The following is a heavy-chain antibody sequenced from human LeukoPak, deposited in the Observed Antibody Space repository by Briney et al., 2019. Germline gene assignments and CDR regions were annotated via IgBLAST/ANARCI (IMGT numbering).Heavy chain of an antibody. CDR2: IYTSGST. Sequence: SETLSLTCTVSGGSISSYYWSWIRQPAGKGLEWIGRIYTSGSTNYNPSLKSRVTMSVDTSKNQFSLKLSSVTAADTAVYYCASTRYYDSSGYPAAPFDYWGQGTLVTVSS. CDR1: GGSISSYY. J-gene: IGHJ4*02. CDR3: ASTRYYDSSGYPAAPFDY. D-gene: IGHD3-22*01. V-gene: IGHV4-4*07.